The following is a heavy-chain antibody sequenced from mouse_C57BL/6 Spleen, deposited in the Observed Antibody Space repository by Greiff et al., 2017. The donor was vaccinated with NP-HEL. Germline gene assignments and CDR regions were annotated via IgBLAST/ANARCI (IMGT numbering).Heavy chain of an antibody. CDR1: GFNIKDDY. CDR2: IDPENGDT. V-gene: IGHV14-4*01. D-gene: IGHD4-1*01. Sequence: VQLQQSGAALVRPGASVKLSCTASGFNIKDDYMHWVKQRPEQGLEWIGWIDPENGDTEYASKFQGKATITADTSSNTAYLRLGSLASYDTAVYYCTRDWVYWGQGTTLTVSS. J-gene: IGHJ2*01. CDR3: TRDWVY.